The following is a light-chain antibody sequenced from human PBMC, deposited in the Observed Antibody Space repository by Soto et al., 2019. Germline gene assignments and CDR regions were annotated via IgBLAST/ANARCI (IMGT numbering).Light chain of an antibody. CDR2: GAS. CDR3: QQYNNWPLT. J-gene: IGKJ4*01. CDR1: QSVSSN. V-gene: IGKV3-15*01. Sequence: EIVMTQSPATLSVSLGERATLSCRASQSVSSNLAWYQQKPGQAPRLLIYGASTRATGIPARFSGSRSGTEFTLTISSLQSEDFAVYYCQQYNNWPLTFGGGTKVEIK.